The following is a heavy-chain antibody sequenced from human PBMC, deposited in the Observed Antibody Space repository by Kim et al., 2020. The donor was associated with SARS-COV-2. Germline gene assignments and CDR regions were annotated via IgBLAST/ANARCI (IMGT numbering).Heavy chain of an antibody. CDR3: AKDAGYDNGDQLDY. Sequence: GSVKGRFTINRDNSKTTMYLQMNSLGAEATAVYYCAKDAGYDNGDQLDYWGQGTLVTVSS. J-gene: IGHJ4*02. V-gene: IGHV3-23*01. D-gene: IGHD4-17*01.